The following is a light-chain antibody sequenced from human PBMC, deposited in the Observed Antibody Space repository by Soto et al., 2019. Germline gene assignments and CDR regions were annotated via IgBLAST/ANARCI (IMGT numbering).Light chain of an antibody. CDR3: CSYAGSNNFV. V-gene: IGLV2-8*01. CDR1: GSDVGGYNY. Sequence: QSALTQPPSASGSPGQSVTISCTGTGSDVGGYNYVSWYQQHPGKAPKLMIYEVTKRPSGVPDRFSGSKSGYTASLTVSGLQAEDEADYYCCSYAGSNNFVFGTGTKLTVL. J-gene: IGLJ1*01. CDR2: EVT.